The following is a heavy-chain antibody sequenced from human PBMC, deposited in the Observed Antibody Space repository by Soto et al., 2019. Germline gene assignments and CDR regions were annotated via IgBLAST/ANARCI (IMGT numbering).Heavy chain of an antibody. V-gene: IGHV3-48*02. CDR2: ISSSSSTI. D-gene: IGHD4-17*01. Sequence: HPGGSLRLSCAASGFTFSSYSMNWVRQAPGKGLEWVSYISSSSSTIYYADSVKGRFTISRDNAKNSLYLQMNSLRDEDTAVYYCARDNLEGDYTYNWFDPWGQGTLVTVSS. CDR1: GFTFSSYS. CDR3: ARDNLEGDYTYNWFDP. J-gene: IGHJ5*02.